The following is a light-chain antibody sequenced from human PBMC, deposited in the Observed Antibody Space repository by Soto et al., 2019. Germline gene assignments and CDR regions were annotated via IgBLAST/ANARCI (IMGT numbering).Light chain of an antibody. CDR3: QQYGSSPPYT. CDR1: QSVSSSY. V-gene: IGKV3-20*01. Sequence: EIVLTQSPGTLSLSPGERVTLSCRASQSVSSSYLAWYQQKPGQSPRLLIYGASIRATGIPDRFSGSGSGTDFTLTISRLEPEDFVVYYCQQYGSSPPYTFGQGTKLEIK. J-gene: IGKJ2*01. CDR2: GAS.